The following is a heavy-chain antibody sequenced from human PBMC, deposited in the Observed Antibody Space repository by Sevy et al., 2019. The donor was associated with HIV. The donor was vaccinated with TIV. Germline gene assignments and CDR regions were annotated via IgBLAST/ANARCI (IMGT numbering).Heavy chain of an antibody. CDR2: IVPLFGTT. J-gene: IGHJ4*02. Sequence: ASVKVSCKASEDNFINYGISWVRQAPGQGLEWMGGIVPLFGTTNYGQKFQGRLTITADKSTGTAYMELNSLNSDDTAVYYCARNAIITFGGVVVKYCFDHWGQGTLVTVSS. CDR1: EDNFINYG. CDR3: ARNAIITFGGVVVKYCFDH. D-gene: IGHD3-16*02. V-gene: IGHV1-69*06.